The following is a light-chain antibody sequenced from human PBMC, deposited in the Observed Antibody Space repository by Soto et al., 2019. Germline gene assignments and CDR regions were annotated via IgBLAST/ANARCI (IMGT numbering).Light chain of an antibody. CDR3: QQYGSSPYT. CDR1: QSVRNSY. Sequence: DIVLTQSPGTLSLSPGERATLSCRASQSVRNSYLAWYQQKPDQAPRLLISGASGRAAGIPDRFSGSGSGTDFTLTISRLEPEDFAVYYCQQYGSSPYTFGQGTKLEI. CDR2: GAS. V-gene: IGKV3-20*01. J-gene: IGKJ2*01.